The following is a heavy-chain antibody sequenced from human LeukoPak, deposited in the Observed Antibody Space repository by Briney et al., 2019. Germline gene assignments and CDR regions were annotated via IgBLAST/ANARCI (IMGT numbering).Heavy chain of an antibody. J-gene: IGHJ5*02. D-gene: IGHD2-8*01. CDR2: INAGNGNT. CDR1: GYTFTSCA. Sequence: ASVKVSCKASGYTFTSCAVHCVRQAPGQRLEWMGWINAGNGNTKYSQKFQGRVTITRDTSASTVYMELSSLRSEDTAVYYCARESVYGRRFDPWGQGTLVTVSS. V-gene: IGHV1-3*01. CDR3: ARESVYGRRFDP.